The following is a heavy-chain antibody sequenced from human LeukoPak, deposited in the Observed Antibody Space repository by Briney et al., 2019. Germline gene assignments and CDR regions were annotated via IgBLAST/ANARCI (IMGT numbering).Heavy chain of an antibody. V-gene: IGHV1-46*01. Sequence: ASVKVSCKASGYTFTSYGISWVRQAPGQGLEWMGIINPSGGSTSYAQKFQGRVTMTRDTSTSTVYMELSSLRSEDTAVYYCARGPGYCSGGSCYRDAFDIWGQGTMVTVSS. CDR1: GYTFTSYG. CDR2: INPSGGST. CDR3: ARGPGYCSGGSCYRDAFDI. J-gene: IGHJ3*02. D-gene: IGHD2-15*01.